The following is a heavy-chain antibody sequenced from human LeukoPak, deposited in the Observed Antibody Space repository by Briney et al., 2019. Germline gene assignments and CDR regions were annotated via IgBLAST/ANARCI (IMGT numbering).Heavy chain of an antibody. CDR2: INPSTGST. D-gene: IGHD3-10*01. J-gene: IGHJ4*02. CDR3: AREIQRDGSGNYYVDY. Sequence: ASVKVSFKASGYTFTTYYMHWVRQAPGQGLEWMGIINPSTGSTTYIQKFQGRVTMTRDTSTSTVHMELSSLRSEDTAVYYCAREIQRDGSGNYYVDYWGRGTLVTVSS. CDR1: GYTFTTYY. V-gene: IGHV1-46*01.